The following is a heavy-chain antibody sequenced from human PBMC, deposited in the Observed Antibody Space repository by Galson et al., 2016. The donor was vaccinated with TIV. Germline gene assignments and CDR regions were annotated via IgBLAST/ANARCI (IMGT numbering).Heavy chain of an antibody. CDR2: ISYDGSSQ. Sequence: LRLSCADAGFTFHYYPLHWVRRAPGKGLEWVAFISYDGSSQFYADSVKGRFTISRDNSKNTLYLQMNSLRPEDTAVFYCAKEVQRRLPYWGQGTLVTVSS. V-gene: IGHV3-30-3*01. CDR1: GFTFHYYP. CDR3: AKEVQRRLPY. J-gene: IGHJ4*02. D-gene: IGHD2-21*02.